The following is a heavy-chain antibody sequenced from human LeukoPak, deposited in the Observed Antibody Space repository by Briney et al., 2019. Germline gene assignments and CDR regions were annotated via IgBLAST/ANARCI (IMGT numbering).Heavy chain of an antibody. Sequence: PSETLSLTCTVSGGSISSGSYYWSWIRQPAGKGLEWIGRIYTSGSTNYNPYLMSRVTMSVETSKNQFSLKLSSVTAADTAVYYCARGPHQGVRYYMDVWGKGTTVTISS. CDR1: GGSISSGSYY. D-gene: IGHD3-10*01. CDR2: IYTSGST. J-gene: IGHJ6*03. V-gene: IGHV4-61*02. CDR3: ARGPHQGVRYYMDV.